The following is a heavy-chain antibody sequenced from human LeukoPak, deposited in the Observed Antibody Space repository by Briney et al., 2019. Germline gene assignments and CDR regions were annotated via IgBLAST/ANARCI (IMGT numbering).Heavy chain of an antibody. CDR3: ARDKSSGYWFIDY. V-gene: IGHV3-74*01. D-gene: IGHD3-22*01. J-gene: IGHJ4*02. CDR2: TNSDGSST. Sequence: GGSLRLSCAASGFTFSSHWTHWVRQAPGKGLVWVSRTNSDGSSTNYADAVKGRFTVSRDNAKNTLYLQVNSLRAEDTAVYYCARDKSSGYWFIDYWGQGTLVTVSS. CDR1: GFTFSSHW.